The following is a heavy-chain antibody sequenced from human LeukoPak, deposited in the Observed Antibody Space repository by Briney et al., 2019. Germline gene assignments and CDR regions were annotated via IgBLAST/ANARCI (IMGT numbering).Heavy chain of an antibody. CDR3: AKDKFDGSGSYYFDY. CDR2: ISWDGGRT. D-gene: IGHD3-10*01. V-gene: IGHV3-43D*03. J-gene: IGHJ4*02. CDR1: GFTFDDYA. Sequence: GGSLRLSCAASGFTFDDYAMHRVRQAPGKGLEWVSLISWDGGRTYYADSVKGRSTIARDNRKNSLYLQMNSLRAEDTALYYCAKDKFDGSGSYYFDYWGQGTLVTVSS.